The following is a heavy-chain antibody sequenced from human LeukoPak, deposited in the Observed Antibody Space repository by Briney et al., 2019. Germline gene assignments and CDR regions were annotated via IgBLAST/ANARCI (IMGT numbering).Heavy chain of an antibody. CDR1: GGSFSGHY. V-gene: IGHV4-34*01. Sequence: SETLSLTCAVSGGSFSGHYWSWIRQPPGKGLEWIGEIDDSGITNYNPSLKSRVTISADTSKNQFSLKLSSVTAADTAVYYCAKSNWFGPWGRGTLITVS. J-gene: IGHJ5*02. CDR2: IDDSGIT. CDR3: AKSNWFGP.